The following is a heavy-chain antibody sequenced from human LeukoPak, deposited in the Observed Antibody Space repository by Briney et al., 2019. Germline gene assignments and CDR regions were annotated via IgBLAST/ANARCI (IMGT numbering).Heavy chain of an antibody. J-gene: IGHJ4*02. Sequence: RGSLRLPCAASGFTFSSYWMTWVRQTPGKGLEWVANIRMDGGEQYYMDSVEGRFTISRDNAKNSLYLQMYSLRPEDTAVYYCARDKGYNSAYWGRGTLVTVSS. CDR2: IRMDGGEQ. CDR1: GFTFSSYW. CDR3: ARDKGYNSAY. V-gene: IGHV3-7*01. D-gene: IGHD5-24*01.